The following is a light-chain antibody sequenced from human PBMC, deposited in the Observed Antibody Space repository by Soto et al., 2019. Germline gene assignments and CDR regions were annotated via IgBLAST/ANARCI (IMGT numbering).Light chain of an antibody. V-gene: IGKV1-39*01. J-gene: IGKJ4*01. Sequence: DIQMTQSPASLAASVGERVTITCRASQNIHSFLNWYQQKPGKAPQVLIYGGSALQSGVPSRFSGSGSGTDFTLTISSLQPEDFATYYCQQYYNYPLTFGGGTKVDIK. CDR1: QNIHSF. CDR2: GGS. CDR3: QQYYNYPLT.